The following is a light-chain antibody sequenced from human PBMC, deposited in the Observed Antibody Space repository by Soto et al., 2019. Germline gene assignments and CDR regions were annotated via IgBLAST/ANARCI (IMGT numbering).Light chain of an antibody. J-gene: IGKJ4*01. Sequence: ETVMTQSPATLSVSPGERATLSCRASQSVSSNLTWYQQKPGQAPSLLIYDISARATGIPTRFSGSGSGTEFTLTISSLQSEDFAVYYCQQYNDWPLTFGGGTKVDIK. CDR2: DIS. CDR3: QQYNDWPLT. CDR1: QSVSSN. V-gene: IGKV3D-15*01.